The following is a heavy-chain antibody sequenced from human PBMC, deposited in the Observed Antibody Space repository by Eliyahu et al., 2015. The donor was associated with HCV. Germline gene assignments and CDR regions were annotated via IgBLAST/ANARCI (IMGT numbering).Heavy chain of an antibody. D-gene: IGHD6-19*01. J-gene: IGHJ5*02. Sequence: QVQLQESGPGLVKPSETLSLTCTVSGGSITXYXWGWIRQPPGKGLEWIGYIHYSGSTNYNPSLXSRVTISVDTSKNQFSLNLTSVTAADTAVYYCASGGGGIAVAGTGGWFDPWGQGTLVTVSS. CDR2: IHYSGST. CDR1: GGSITXYX. V-gene: IGHV4-59*01. CDR3: ASGGGGIAVAGTGGWFDP.